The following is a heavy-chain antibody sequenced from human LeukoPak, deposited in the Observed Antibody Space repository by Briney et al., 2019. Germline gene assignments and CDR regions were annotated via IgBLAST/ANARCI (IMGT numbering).Heavy chain of an antibody. CDR1: GYSISSGYY. CDR3: ASVRRGFGESSKYYAYYYMGV. V-gene: IGHV4-38-2*02. D-gene: IGHD3-10*01. Sequence: SETLSLTCTVSGYSISSGYYWGWIRQPPGKGLEWIGSMYHSGSTYYNPSLKSRVTISLDTSKNQFSLKLSSVTAADTAIYYCASVRRGFGESSKYYAYYYMGVWGKGTTVTISS. CDR2: MYHSGST. J-gene: IGHJ6*03.